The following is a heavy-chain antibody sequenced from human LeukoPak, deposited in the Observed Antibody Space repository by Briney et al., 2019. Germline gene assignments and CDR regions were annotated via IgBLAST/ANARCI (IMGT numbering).Heavy chain of an antibody. D-gene: IGHD2-15*01. CDR1: GASISSSSYH. CDR3: ARHGPRVDCSGGNCFPNTWFDP. CDR2: IHYSGGT. J-gene: IGHJ5*02. Sequence: PSETLSLTCTVSGASISSSSYHWVWIRQPPGKGLEWIASIHYSGGTYHSPSLKSRVTISVDTSTNQFSLKVTSVTAADTALYYCARHGPRVDCSGGNCFPNTWFDPWGQGTLVTVSS. V-gene: IGHV4-39*01.